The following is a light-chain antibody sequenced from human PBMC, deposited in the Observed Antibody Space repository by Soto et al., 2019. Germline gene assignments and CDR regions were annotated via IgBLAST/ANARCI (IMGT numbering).Light chain of an antibody. CDR3: CAYANTNTPYV. CDR2: DVS. CDR1: SSDIGASNY. J-gene: IGLJ1*01. Sequence: QSALTQPRSVSGSPGQSVTVSCTGTSSDIGASNYVSWYQQHPGKAPKVIISDVSKRPSGVPDRFSGSKSGNTASLTTSQLQPDDEADYYCCAYANTNTPYVFGTGTKLTVL. V-gene: IGLV2-11*01.